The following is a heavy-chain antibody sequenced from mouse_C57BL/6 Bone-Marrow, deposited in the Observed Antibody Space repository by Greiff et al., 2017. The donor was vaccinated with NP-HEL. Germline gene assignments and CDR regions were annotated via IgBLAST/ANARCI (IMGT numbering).Heavy chain of an antibody. CDR2: INPSTGGT. CDR1: GYSFTGYY. CDR3: ARGGGTWGFAY. D-gene: IGHD4-1*01. Sequence: EVKLMESGPELVKPGASVKISCKASGYSFTGYYMNWVKQSPEKSLEWIGEINPSTGGTTYNQKFKGKSTLTVDKSSSTAYMQLSSLTSEDSAVYYCARGGGTWGFAYWGQGTLVTVSA. J-gene: IGHJ3*01. V-gene: IGHV1-42*01.